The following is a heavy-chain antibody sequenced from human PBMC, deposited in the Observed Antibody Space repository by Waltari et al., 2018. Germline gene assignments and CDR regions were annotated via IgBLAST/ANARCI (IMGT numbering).Heavy chain of an antibody. J-gene: IGHJ4*02. CDR2: ISGSGGST. V-gene: IGHV3-23*01. D-gene: IGHD6-13*01. Sequence: EVQLLESGGGLVQPGGSLSLSCAASGFTFSSYAMSWVRQAPGKGLEWVSAISGSGGSTYYADSVKGRFTTSRDNSKNTLYLQMNSLRAEDTAVYYCANRAAAGRMYLFDYWGQGTLVTVSS. CDR3: ANRAAAGRMYLFDY. CDR1: GFTFSSYA.